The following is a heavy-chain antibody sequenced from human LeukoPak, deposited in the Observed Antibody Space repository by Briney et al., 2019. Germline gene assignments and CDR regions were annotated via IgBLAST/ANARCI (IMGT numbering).Heavy chain of an antibody. Sequence: GGSLRLSCAASGFTFSSYAMSWVRQAPGKGLEWVSAISGSGGSTYYADPVKGRFTISRDNAKNTLYLQMNSLRDEDTAVYYCARAPPSSGYAYHFDIWGQGTMVTVPS. V-gene: IGHV3-23*01. CDR3: ARAPPSSGYAYHFDI. J-gene: IGHJ3*02. CDR1: GFTFSSYA. CDR2: ISGSGGST. D-gene: IGHD5-18*01.